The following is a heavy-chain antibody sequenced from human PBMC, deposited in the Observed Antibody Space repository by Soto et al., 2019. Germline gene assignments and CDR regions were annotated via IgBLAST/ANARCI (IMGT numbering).Heavy chain of an antibody. CDR3: AKTRYYYDSSGYFGY. Sequence: GGSLRLSSAASGFTFSSYGMHWVRQAPGKGLEWVAVISYDGSNKYYADSVKGRFTISRDNSKNTLYLQMNSLRAEDTAVYYCAKTRYYYDSSGYFGYWGQGTLVTVSS. D-gene: IGHD3-22*01. CDR2: ISYDGSNK. J-gene: IGHJ4*02. CDR1: GFTFSSYG. V-gene: IGHV3-30*18.